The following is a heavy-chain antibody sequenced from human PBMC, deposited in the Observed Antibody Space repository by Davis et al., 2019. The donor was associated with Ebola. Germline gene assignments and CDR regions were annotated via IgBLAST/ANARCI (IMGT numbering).Heavy chain of an antibody. CDR2: ISPDNGDT. Sequence: ASVKVSCKASGYTFRDYFIHWVRQAPGQGLEWMGWISPDNGDTNYAPKFQGRVAMTRDTSTNTASMEVSRLRSDDTAVYYCARDFESPYLAFHDWGQGTLVTVSS. CDR3: ARDFESPYLAFHD. V-gene: IGHV1-2*02. J-gene: IGHJ4*02. CDR1: GYTFRDYF. D-gene: IGHD3-10*01.